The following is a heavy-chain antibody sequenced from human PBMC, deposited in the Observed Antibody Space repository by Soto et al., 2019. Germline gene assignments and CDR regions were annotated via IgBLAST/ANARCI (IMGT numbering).Heavy chain of an antibody. J-gene: IGHJ6*02. D-gene: IGHD6-19*01. CDR3: ARSPYSSGWYVGVTPSYYYYGMDV. CDR1: GGTFSSNG. CDR2: ITPIFVTA. Sequence: SVKVSCKASGGTFSSNGISWVRQAPGQGLEWMGGITPIFVTAKYAQKFQGRVTITADESTSTAYMELSSLRSEDTAVYYCARSPYSSGWYVGVTPSYYYYGMDVWGQGTTVTVPS. V-gene: IGHV1-69*13.